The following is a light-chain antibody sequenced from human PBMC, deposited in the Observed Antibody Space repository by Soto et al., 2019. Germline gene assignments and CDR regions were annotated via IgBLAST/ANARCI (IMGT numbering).Light chain of an antibody. CDR3: HSYDSSLSGSEV. CDR1: SSIGAGYD. CDR2: GNG. V-gene: IGLV1-40*01. Sequence: QSVLTQPPSVSGAPGQSITISCTGSSSIGAGYDVQWYQQLPGTAPKLLIYGNGNRPSGVPDRFSGSKSGTSASLAITGLQAEDEADYYCHSYDSSLSGSEVFGTGTKVTVL. J-gene: IGLJ1*01.